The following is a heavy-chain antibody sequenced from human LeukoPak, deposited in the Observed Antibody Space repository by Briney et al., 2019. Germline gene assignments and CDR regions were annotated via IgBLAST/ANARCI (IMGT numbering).Heavy chain of an antibody. CDR3: ARGAAATY. CDR2: IHYSGSS. V-gene: IGHV4-59*01. J-gene: IGHJ4*02. Sequence: PSETLSLTCAVYGESFSGYYWSWIRQPPGKGLEWIGYIHYSGSSNYNPSLKSRVTISLDTSKNQFSLKLSSVTAADTAVYYCARGAAATYWGQGTLVTVSS. CDR1: GESFSGYY. D-gene: IGHD6-13*01.